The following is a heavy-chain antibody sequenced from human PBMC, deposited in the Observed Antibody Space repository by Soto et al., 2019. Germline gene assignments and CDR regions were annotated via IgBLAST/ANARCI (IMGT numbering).Heavy chain of an antibody. J-gene: IGHJ6*02. V-gene: IGHV4-30-4*01. CDR3: ARGAYRGELRWFGESPGPYGMDV. D-gene: IGHD3-10*01. CDR1: GGSISSGDYY. CDR2: IYYSGST. Sequence: PSETLSLTCTVSGGSISSGDYYWSWIRQPPGKGLEWIGYIYYSGSTYYNPSLKSRVTISVDTSKNQFSLKLSSVTAADTAVYYCARGAYRGELRWFGESPGPYGMDVWGQGTTVTVSS.